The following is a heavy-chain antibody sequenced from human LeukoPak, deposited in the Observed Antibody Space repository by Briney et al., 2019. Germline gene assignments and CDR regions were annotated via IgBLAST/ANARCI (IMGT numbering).Heavy chain of an antibody. D-gene: IGHD3-3*01. V-gene: IGHV3-30*02. CDR1: GFTFSRFG. Sequence: GGSLRLSWAASGFTFSRFGMHWVRQAPGKGLEWVAFIRYDGSNKYYADSVKGRFTISRDNSKNTLYLQMNSLRAEDTAVYYCAKDRMYYDFWSGYSVDAFDIWGQGTMATVSS. J-gene: IGHJ3*02. CDR2: IRYDGSNK. CDR3: AKDRMYYDFWSGYSVDAFDI.